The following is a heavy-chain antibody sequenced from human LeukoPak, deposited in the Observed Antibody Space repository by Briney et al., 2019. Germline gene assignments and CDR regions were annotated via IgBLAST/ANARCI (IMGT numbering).Heavy chain of an antibody. J-gene: IGHJ3*02. Sequence: GGSLRLSCAASGFILSSYWMHWVRQVPGRGLVWVSDINSDGSSTTYADSVKGRFTISRDNAENTLYVQMNSLRAEDTALYYCAKFEDIVATSDAFDIWGQGTMVTVSS. V-gene: IGHV3-74*01. D-gene: IGHD5-12*01. CDR2: INSDGSST. CDR1: GFILSSYW. CDR3: AKFEDIVATSDAFDI.